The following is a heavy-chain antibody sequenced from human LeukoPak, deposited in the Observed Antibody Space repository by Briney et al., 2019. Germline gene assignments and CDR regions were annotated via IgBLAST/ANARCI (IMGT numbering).Heavy chain of an antibody. CDR3: ARADCSSSSCYELDY. J-gene: IGHJ4*02. Sequence: GGSLRLSCAGSGFTFSDYYMSWIRQAPGKGLEWVSYISSSGRTIYYADSVKGRFTNSRDNAKNSLYLQMNSLRAKDTAVYYCARADCSSSSCYELDYWGQGTLVTVSS. V-gene: IGHV3-11*04. D-gene: IGHD2-2*01. CDR2: ISSSGRTI. CDR1: GFTFSDYY.